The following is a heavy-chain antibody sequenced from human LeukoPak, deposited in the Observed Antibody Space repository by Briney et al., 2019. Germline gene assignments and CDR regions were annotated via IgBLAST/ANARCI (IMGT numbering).Heavy chain of an antibody. V-gene: IGHV4-39*01. CDR3: ARSDDYVWGSNDY. D-gene: IGHD3-16*01. J-gene: IGHJ4*02. CDR1: GGSISSSSYY. CDR2: IYYSGSN. Sequence: TSETLSLTCTVSGGSISSSSYYWVWLRQPPGKGLEWIGSIYYSGSNYYNPSLKSRITISVDTSKNQFSLKLSSVTAVDTAVYYCARSDDYVWGSNDYWGQGTLVTVSP.